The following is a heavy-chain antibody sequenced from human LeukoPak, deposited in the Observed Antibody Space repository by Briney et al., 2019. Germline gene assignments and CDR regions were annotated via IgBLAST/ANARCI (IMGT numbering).Heavy chain of an antibody. J-gene: IGHJ4*02. V-gene: IGHV3-23*01. D-gene: IGHD3-16*02. CDR1: GFTFSSYA. CDR2: ISGSGGST. Sequence: GGSLRLSCAASGFTFSSYAMSWARQAPGKGLEWVSAISGSGGSTYYADSVKGRFTISRDNSKNTLYLQMNSLRAEDTAVYYCAYDYVWGSYPEYYFDYWGQGTLVTVSS. CDR3: AYDYVWGSYPEYYFDY.